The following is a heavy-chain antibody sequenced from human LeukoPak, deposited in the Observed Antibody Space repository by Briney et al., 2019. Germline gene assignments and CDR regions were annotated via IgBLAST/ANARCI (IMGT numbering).Heavy chain of an antibody. J-gene: IGHJ3*02. CDR2: ISGSGGST. D-gene: IGHD3-22*01. CDR1: GFTFSSYA. V-gene: IGHV3-23*01. Sequence: PGGSLRLSCAASGFTFSSYAMSWVRQAPGKGLEWVSAISGSGGSTYYADSVKGRFTISRDNSKNTLYLQMNSLRAEDTAVYYCAKGGRITMIVVAKEAFDIWGQGTMVTVSS. CDR3: AKGGRITMIVVAKEAFDI.